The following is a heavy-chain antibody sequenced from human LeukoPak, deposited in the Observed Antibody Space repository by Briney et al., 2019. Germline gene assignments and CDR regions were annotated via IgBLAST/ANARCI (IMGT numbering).Heavy chain of an antibody. D-gene: IGHD1-26*01. CDR2: INPNSGGT. Sequence: ASVKVSCKASGYTFTGYYMHWVRQAPGQGLEWMGWINPNSGGTNYAQKFQGRVTMTRDTSISTVYMELSSLRSEDTAVYYCARDPSGSYDINFDYWGQGTLVTVSS. CDR1: GYTFTGYY. V-gene: IGHV1-2*02. CDR3: ARDPSGSYDINFDY. J-gene: IGHJ4*02.